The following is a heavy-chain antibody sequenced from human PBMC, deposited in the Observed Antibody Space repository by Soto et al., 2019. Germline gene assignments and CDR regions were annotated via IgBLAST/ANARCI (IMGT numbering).Heavy chain of an antibody. CDR1: GFTFSSYG. CDR3: AKDVGPGGVAAAGTLITPPYYYYGMDV. D-gene: IGHD6-13*01. CDR2: ISYDGSNK. V-gene: IGHV3-30*18. Sequence: GGSLRLSCAASGFTFSSYGMHWVRQAPGKGLEWVAVISYDGSNKYYADSVKGRFTISRDNSKNTLYLQMNSLRAEDTAVYYCAKDVGPGGVAAAGTLITPPYYYYGMDVWGQGTTVTVSS. J-gene: IGHJ6*02.